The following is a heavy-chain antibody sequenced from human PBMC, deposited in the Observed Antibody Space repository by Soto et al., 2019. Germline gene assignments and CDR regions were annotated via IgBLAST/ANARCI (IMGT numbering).Heavy chain of an antibody. Sequence: EVQLAESGGGMVQPGGSLRLSCVASGFTFSSYDMHWVRQAPGKGLEYVSSISSNGGTTYYGNSVKGRFTNSRDNSKNTRYLQMGSLRAEDMAVYYCVRRVSGNYDYWGQGTPVTVSS. J-gene: IGHJ4*02. CDR3: VRRVSGNYDY. CDR1: GFTFSSYD. CDR2: ISSNGGTT. D-gene: IGHD1-7*01. V-gene: IGHV3-64*01.